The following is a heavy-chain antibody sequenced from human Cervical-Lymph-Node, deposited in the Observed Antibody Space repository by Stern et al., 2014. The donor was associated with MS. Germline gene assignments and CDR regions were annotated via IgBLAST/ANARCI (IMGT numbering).Heavy chain of an antibody. CDR1: GFTVSSKY. CDR3: ARDGDDGGIDY. Sequence: EMQLVESGGGLIQPGGSLRLSCAASGFTVSSKYMSWVRQAPGKGLEWVSVIYSGGNTYYADSVKGRFTISRDKSKNTLNLQMNSLRAEDTAVYYCARDGDDGGIDYWGQGTLVTVSS. V-gene: IGHV3-53*01. CDR2: IYSGGNT. D-gene: IGHD3-16*01. J-gene: IGHJ4*02.